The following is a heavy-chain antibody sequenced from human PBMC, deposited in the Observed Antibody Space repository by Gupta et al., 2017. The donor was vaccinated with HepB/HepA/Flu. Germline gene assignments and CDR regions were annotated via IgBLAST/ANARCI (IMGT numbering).Heavy chain of an antibody. CDR3: ARVGSSGWYPYWYFDL. J-gene: IGHJ2*01. D-gene: IGHD6-19*01. Sequence: EVQLLESGGGLVQPGGSLRLSCAASGFSFSTYWMHWVRHAPGKGLVWVSHIINDGSNTSYADSVKGRFTISRDNAKDTLYLQINSLRAEDTGVYYCARVGSSGWYPYWYFDLWGRGTLVTVSS. CDR2: IINDGSNT. V-gene: IGHV3-74*01. CDR1: GFSFSTYW.